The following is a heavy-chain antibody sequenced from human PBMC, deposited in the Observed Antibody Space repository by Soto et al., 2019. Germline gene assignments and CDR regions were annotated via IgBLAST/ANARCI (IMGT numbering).Heavy chain of an antibody. Sequence: EVQLVESGGGLVQPGGCLRLSCAASGFTLRSYWMHWVRQVSGKGLVWVSRISGDGNITTYADSVKGRFTISRDNANNTLYLQMSGLRAEDTALYYCVREVATHCRSFDYWGQGALVTVSS. V-gene: IGHV3-74*01. CDR3: VREVATHCRSFDY. CDR1: GFTLRSYW. CDR2: ISGDGNIT. J-gene: IGHJ4*02. D-gene: IGHD5-12*01.